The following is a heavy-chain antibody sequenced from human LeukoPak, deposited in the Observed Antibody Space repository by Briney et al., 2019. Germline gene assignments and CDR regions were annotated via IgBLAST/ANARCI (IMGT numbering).Heavy chain of an antibody. D-gene: IGHD6-19*01. Sequence: GGSLRLSCAASGFTFSNYWMSWVRQAPGKGLEWVANIKQDGSEKYYVDSVKGRFTISRDNAKNSLYLQMNSLRAEDTAVYYCAREPGIAVAGTDYWGQGTLVTVSS. J-gene: IGHJ4*02. CDR3: AREPGIAVAGTDY. CDR2: IKQDGSEK. V-gene: IGHV3-7*01. CDR1: GFTFSNYW.